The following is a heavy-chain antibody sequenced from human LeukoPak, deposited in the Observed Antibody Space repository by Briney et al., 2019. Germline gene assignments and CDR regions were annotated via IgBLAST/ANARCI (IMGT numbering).Heavy chain of an antibody. V-gene: IGHV3-48*03. CDR3: AGGVIVRDY. D-gene: IGHD3-16*02. CDR2: ISSSGSTI. CDR1: GFTFSSYE. Sequence: GGSLRLSCAASGFTFSSYEMNWVRQAPGKGLEWVSYISSSGSTIYYADSVKGRSTISRDNAKNSLYLQMNSLRAEDTAVYYCAGGVIVRDYWGQGTLVTVSS. J-gene: IGHJ4*02.